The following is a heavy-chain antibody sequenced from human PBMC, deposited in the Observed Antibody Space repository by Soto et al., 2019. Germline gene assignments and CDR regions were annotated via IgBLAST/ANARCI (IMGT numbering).Heavy chain of an antibody. CDR1: GFTFSSYA. CDR2: ISGSGGST. D-gene: IGHD2-2*01. V-gene: IGHV3-23*01. Sequence: PGGSLRLSCAASGFTFSSYAMSWVRQAPGKGLEWVSAISGSGGSTYYADSVKGRFTISRDNSKNTLYLQMNSLRAEDTAVYYCAKVGGGRVVVPAARPFEYWGQGTLVTVSS. J-gene: IGHJ4*02. CDR3: AKVGGGRVVVPAARPFEY.